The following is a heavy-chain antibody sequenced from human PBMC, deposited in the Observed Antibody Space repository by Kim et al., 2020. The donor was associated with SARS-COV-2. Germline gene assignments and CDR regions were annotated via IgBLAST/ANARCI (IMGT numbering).Heavy chain of an antibody. D-gene: IGHD6-6*01. CDR2: IYYSGST. J-gene: IGHJ5*02. V-gene: IGHV4-31*03. CDR3: ARGRYSSSSGVFWFDP. Sequence: SETLSLTCTVSGGSISSGGYYWSWIHQHPGKGLEWIGYIYYSGSTYYNPSLKSRVTISVDTSKNQFSLKLSSVTAADTAVYYCARGRYSSSSGVFWFDPWGQGTLVTVSS. CDR1: GGSISSGGYY.